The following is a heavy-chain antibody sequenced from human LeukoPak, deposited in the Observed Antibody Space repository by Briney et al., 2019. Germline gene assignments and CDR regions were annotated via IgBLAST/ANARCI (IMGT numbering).Heavy chain of an antibody. CDR3: ARVAY. V-gene: IGHV3-48*01. CDR2: ISGSSGII. J-gene: IGHJ4*02. D-gene: IGHD2-21*01. CDR1: GFSFNDAW. Sequence: PGGSLRLSCAASGFSFNDAWMNWVRQAPGKGLEWVSYISGSSGIIDYADSVRGRFAISRDNAKNSLYLQMNSLRAEDTAVYYCARVAYWGQGTLVTVSS.